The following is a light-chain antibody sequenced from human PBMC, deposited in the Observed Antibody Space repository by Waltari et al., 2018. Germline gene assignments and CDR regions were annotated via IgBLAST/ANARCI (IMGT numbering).Light chain of an antibody. CDR3: SSFVGANNLAWV. V-gene: IGLV2-14*03. CDR2: DVN. Sequence: HSALTQPASVSGSPGQTVTISCTGTSSDSGRYNYVAWYQHHPDKVPKLIIYDVNNRPSGISDRFSASTSSDTASLTISGLRAEDDADYYCSSFVGANNLAWVFGGGTKVTV. CDR1: SSDSGRYNY. J-gene: IGLJ3*02.